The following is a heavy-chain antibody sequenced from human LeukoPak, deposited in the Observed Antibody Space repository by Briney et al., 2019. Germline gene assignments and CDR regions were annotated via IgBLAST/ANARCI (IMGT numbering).Heavy chain of an antibody. V-gene: IGHV3-74*01. CDR2: IKSDGSSS. Sequence: PGGSLRLSCAVSGFTFSSYFWMHWVRQAPGKGLVWVSRIKSDGSSSTYADSVKGRFTISRDNAKNSLYLQMNTLRAEDTAVYYCVRDLDLGGYSSFEYWGQGTLVTVSS. CDR1: GFTFSSYFW. D-gene: IGHD4-23*01. CDR3: VRDLDLGGYSSFEY. J-gene: IGHJ4*02.